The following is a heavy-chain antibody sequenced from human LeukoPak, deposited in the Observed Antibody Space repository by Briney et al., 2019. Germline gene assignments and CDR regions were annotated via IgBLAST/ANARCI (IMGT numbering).Heavy chain of an antibody. CDR3: TRDRRDGYNYVDY. J-gene: IGHJ4*02. Sequence: SETLSLTCTVSGGSISSGDYYWSWIRQPPGKGLEYIGYIYYSGSTYYNPSLKSRITISLDTSKNQFSLKLNSVTPADTAIYYCTRDRRDGYNYVDYWGQGTLVTVSS. V-gene: IGHV4-30-4*02. CDR1: GGSISSGDYY. D-gene: IGHD5-24*01. CDR2: IYYSGST.